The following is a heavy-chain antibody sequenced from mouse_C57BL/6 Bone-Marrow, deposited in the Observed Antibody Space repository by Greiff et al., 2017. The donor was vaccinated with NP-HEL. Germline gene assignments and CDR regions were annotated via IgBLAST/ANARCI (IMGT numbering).Heavy chain of an antibody. J-gene: IGHJ3*01. CDR1: WFPISYHY. Sequence: DVKPQESGGGFVQPGGSLKLSCAASWFPISYHYMSWVRQAPEKRLEWVAYISNGCGSTYYPDTVKGLFPIYRNNDKNTLYLQMSRLNSEDTAMYYCERHDYCDYDWGFAYWGQGTLVTVSA. D-gene: IGHD2-4*01. V-gene: IGHV5-12*01. CDR2: ISNGCGST. CDR3: ERHDYCDYDWGFAY.